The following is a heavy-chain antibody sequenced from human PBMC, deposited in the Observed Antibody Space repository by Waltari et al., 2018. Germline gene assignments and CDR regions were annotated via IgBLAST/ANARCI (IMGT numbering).Heavy chain of an antibody. CDR1: DFPVNTNN. J-gene: IGHJ4*02. V-gene: IGHV3-53*01. CDR3: TRDRGSYSSSGYALGGMHY. D-gene: IGHD3-16*01. CDR2: IHGDGRT. Sequence: EVQLVESGGGLMQPGGSLRLSCATSDFPVNTNNVNWVRRAPGKGLEWVSGIHGDGRTPYADSVKGRFTISRDSSKNTVYLQMDSLRVGDAAVYYCTRDRGSYSSSGYALGGMHYWGQGTLVTVSS.